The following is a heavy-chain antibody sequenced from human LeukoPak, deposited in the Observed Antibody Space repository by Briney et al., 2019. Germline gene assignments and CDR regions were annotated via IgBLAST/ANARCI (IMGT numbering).Heavy chain of an antibody. CDR1: VCTFTSYG. CDR3: AVLLSGSFDAFDI. D-gene: IGHD1-26*01. V-gene: IGHV1-18*01. CDR2: ISAYNGNT. Sequence: ASVKVSCKASVCTFTSYGISWVRQAAGQGLEWMGWISAYNGNTNYAQKLQGRVTMTIHTSTSTAYMELRSLRSDDTAVYYCAVLLSGSFDAFDIWGQGTMVTVSS. J-gene: IGHJ3*02.